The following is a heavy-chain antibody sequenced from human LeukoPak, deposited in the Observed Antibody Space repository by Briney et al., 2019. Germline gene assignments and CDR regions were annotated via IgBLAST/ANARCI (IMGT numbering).Heavy chain of an antibody. Sequence: QAVGSLRLSCAASGVTVSGNYMSWVRQGPGEGLEWVSVIYSGGSTDYADSVKGRYTISSDNSKNTLYLQMNSLRAEDTAVYYCARGEGTRLAKDRILTGYYYKYWGQGTLVTVSS. CDR3: ARGEGTRLAKDRILTGYYYKY. V-gene: IGHV3-66*01. CDR2: IYSGGST. CDR1: GVTVSGNY. J-gene: IGHJ4*02. D-gene: IGHD3-9*01.